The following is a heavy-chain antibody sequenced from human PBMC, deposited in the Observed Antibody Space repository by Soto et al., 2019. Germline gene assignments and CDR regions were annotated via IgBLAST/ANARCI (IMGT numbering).Heavy chain of an antibody. Sequence: GASVKVSCKASGGTFSSYAISWVRQAPGQGLEWMGGIIPILGTANYAQKFQGRVTITADKSTSTAYMELSSLRSEDTAVYYCASHNSRAALGAFDIWGQGTMVTVSS. CDR2: IIPILGTA. D-gene: IGHD1-1*01. CDR3: ASHNSRAALGAFDI. CDR1: GGTFSSYA. V-gene: IGHV1-69*10. J-gene: IGHJ3*02.